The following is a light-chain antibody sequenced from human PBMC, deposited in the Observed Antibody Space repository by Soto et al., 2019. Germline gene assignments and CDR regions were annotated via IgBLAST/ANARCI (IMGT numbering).Light chain of an antibody. J-gene: IGKJ4*01. V-gene: IGKV1-5*03. CDR3: QQYNSYPLT. CDR2: KAS. Sequence: IRIKKSPATVSASVGDRVTITCRASQTISSWLAWYQQKPGQAPKLLIYKASSLESAVPSRFSGSGSGTEFTLTISGLQPDDFATYYCQQYNSYPLTFCGGTKV. CDR1: QTISSW.